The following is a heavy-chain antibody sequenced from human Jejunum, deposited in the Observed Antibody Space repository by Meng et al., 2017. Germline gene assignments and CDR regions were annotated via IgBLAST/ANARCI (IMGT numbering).Heavy chain of an antibody. CDR3: STSYGSETILDY. J-gene: IGHJ4*01. Sequence: GESLKISCAASGFTFSNHWMHWVRQGPGKGLVWVSHINSDGSTTTYADSVKGRFTISRDNAKNTLYLQMNNLSPEDTAVYYCSTSYGSETILDYWGHGTLVTVSS. D-gene: IGHD3-10*01. CDR1: GFTFSNHW. V-gene: IGHV3-74*01. CDR2: INSDGSTT.